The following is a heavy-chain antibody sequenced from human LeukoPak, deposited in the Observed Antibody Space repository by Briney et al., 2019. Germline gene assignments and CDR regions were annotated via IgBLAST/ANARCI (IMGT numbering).Heavy chain of an antibody. CDR1: GYTFTSYD. CDR2: MNPSGGNT. D-gene: IGHD2-15*01. CDR3: ARGCSGGSCNGMDV. J-gene: IGHJ6*02. Sequence: ASVKVSCKASGYTFTSYDINWVRQATGRGLEWMGWMNPSGGNTSYAQKFLGRVTMTRDTSIRTAYMDLSNLRSEDTAVYFCARGCSGGSCNGMDVWGQGTTVTVSS. V-gene: IGHV1-8*01.